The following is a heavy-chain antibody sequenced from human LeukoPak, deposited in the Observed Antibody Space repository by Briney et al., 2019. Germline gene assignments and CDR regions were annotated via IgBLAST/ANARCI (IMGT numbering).Heavy chain of an antibody. V-gene: IGHV3-21*01. CDR1: GFTFSSYG. J-gene: IGHJ4*02. D-gene: IGHD3-9*01. Sequence: GGSLRLSCAASGFTFSSYGMNWVRQAPGEGLEWVSSISSSSSYIYYADSVKGRFTISRDNAKNSLYLQMNSLRAEDTAVYYCARDSGGYFDRNHFGYWGQGTLVTVSS. CDR3: ARDSGGYFDRNHFGY. CDR2: ISSSSSYI.